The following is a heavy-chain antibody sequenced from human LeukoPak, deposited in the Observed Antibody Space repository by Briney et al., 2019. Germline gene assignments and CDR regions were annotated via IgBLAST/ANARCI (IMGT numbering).Heavy chain of an antibody. CDR1: GGSISSYY. D-gene: IGHD2-2*01. CDR3: ARAYCSSTSCYVYFDY. J-gene: IGHJ4*02. V-gene: IGHV4-59*01. Sequence: SETLSLTCTVSGGSISSYYWSWIRQPPGKGLEWIGYIYYSGSTNYNPSLKSRVTISVDTSKNQFSLKLSSVTAADTAAYYCARAYCSSTSCYVYFDYWGQGTLVTVSS. CDR2: IYYSGST.